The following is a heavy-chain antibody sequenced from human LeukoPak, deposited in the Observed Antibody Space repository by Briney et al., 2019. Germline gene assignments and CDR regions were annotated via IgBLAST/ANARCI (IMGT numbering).Heavy chain of an antibody. CDR3: AKDSRDGYRTSLPYYYYYMDV. CDR1: GFTFSSYG. CDR2: IRYDGSNK. J-gene: IGHJ6*03. Sequence: GGSLRLSCAASGFTFSSYGMHWVRQAPGKGLEWVAFIRYDGSNKYYADSVKGRFTISRDNSKNTLYLQMNSLRAEDTAVYYCAKDSRDGYRTSLPYYYYYMDVWGKGTTVTISS. V-gene: IGHV3-30*02. D-gene: IGHD5-24*01.